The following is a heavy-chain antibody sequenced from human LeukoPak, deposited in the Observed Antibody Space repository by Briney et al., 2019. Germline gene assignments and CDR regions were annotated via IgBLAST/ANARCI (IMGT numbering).Heavy chain of an antibody. CDR1: KFTFSHYG. J-gene: IGHJ4*02. V-gene: IGHV3-33*06. D-gene: IGHD4-11*01. Sequence: GGSLRLSCAAAKFTFSHYGMHWVRQAPGKGLEWVAVILSDGSNQYYADSVKGRFTISRDNSQNTVFLQMNSLRAEDTGVYYCAKDAQRGFDYSNSLENWGQGTLVTVSS. CDR2: ILSDGSNQ. CDR3: AKDAQRGFDYSNSLEN.